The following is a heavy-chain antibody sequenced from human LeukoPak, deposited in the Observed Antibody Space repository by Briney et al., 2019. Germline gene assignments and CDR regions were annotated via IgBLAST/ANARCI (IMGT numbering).Heavy chain of an antibody. V-gene: IGHV3-74*01. D-gene: IGHD4-17*01. CDR1: GFTFSSYW. CDR3: TRVHYGVYVDY. Sequence: GGSLRLSCAASGFTFSSYWMHWVRQAPGKGLVWVSRISSDGTSTSYADSVKGRFTISRDNAKNTLYLQMNSLRAEDTAVYHCTRVHYGVYVDYWGQGTLVTVSS. J-gene: IGHJ4*02. CDR2: ISSDGTST.